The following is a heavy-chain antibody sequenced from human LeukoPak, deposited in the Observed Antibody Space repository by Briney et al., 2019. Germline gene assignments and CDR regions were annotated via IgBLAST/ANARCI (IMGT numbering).Heavy chain of an antibody. CDR1: GGTFSSYA. Sequence: GASVKVSCKASGGTFSSYAISWVRQAPGQGLEWMGRIIPIFGTANYAQKFQGRVTITTGESTSTAYMELSSLRSEDTAVYYCARTGYTAMAPVSDDYWGQGTLVTVSS. D-gene: IGHD5-18*01. CDR2: IIPIFGTA. V-gene: IGHV1-69*05. J-gene: IGHJ4*02. CDR3: ARTGYTAMAPVSDDY.